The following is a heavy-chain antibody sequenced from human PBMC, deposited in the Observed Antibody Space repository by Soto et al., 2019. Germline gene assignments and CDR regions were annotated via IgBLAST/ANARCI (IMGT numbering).Heavy chain of an antibody. J-gene: IGHJ4*02. CDR2: ISSSSSTI. Sequence: GALRLSCAASGFTFSSYSMNWVRQAPGKGLEWVSYISSSSSTIYYADSVKGRFTISRDNAKNSLYLQMNSLRAEDTAVYYCARVWVVRGVIRHFDYWGQGTLVTVSS. D-gene: IGHD3-10*01. CDR3: ARVWVVRGVIRHFDY. V-gene: IGHV3-48*01. CDR1: GFTFSSYS.